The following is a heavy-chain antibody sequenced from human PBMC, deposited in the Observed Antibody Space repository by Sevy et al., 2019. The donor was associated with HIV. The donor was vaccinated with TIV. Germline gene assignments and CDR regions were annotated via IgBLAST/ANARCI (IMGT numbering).Heavy chain of an antibody. J-gene: IGHJ4*02. CDR3: ARDLPPSATTVAHFDY. D-gene: IGHD4-17*01. V-gene: IGHV3-66*01. CDR2: IYIGGST. CDR1: GLTVSSNF. Sequence: GGSLRLSCAASGLTVSSNFMSWVRQAPGKGLEWVSVIYIGGSTYYADSVKGRFTISRDNSKNTLYLQMNSLRVEDTAVYYCARDLPPSATTVAHFDYWGRGTLVTVSS.